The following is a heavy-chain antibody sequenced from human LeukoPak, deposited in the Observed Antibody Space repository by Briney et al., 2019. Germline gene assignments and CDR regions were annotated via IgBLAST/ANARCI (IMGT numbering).Heavy chain of an antibody. V-gene: IGHV3-30-3*01. D-gene: IGHD6-19*01. CDR2: ISYDGSNK. Sequence: GGSLRLSCAASGFTFSSYAMHWVRQAPGKGLEWVAVISYDGSNKYYADSVKGRFTISRDNSKNTLYLQMNNLRAEDTAVYYCARAGYSSGWYYDYWGQGTLVTVSS. CDR1: GFTFSSYA. J-gene: IGHJ4*02. CDR3: ARAGYSSGWYYDY.